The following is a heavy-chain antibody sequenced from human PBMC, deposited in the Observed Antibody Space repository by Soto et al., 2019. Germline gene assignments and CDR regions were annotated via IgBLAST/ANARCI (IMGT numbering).Heavy chain of an antibody. V-gene: IGHV1-69*06. CDR2: IIPIFGTA. Sequence: QVQLVQSGAEVKKPGSSVKVSCKASGGTFSSYAISWVRQAPGQGLEWMGGIIPIFGTANYAQEFQGRVTITADKSTSPAYMELSSLRSEDTAVYYCARDRPDNNHYYHRFDPWGQGTLVTVSS. CDR1: GGTFSSYA. CDR3: ARDRPDNNHYYHRFDP. J-gene: IGHJ5*02. D-gene: IGHD3-22*01.